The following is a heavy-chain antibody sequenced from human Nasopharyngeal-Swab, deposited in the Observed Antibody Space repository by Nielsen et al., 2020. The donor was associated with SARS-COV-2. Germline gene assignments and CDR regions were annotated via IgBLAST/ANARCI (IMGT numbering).Heavy chain of an antibody. CDR3: AGDPRLRYFDY. J-gene: IGHJ4*02. D-gene: IGHD3-16*01. V-gene: IGHV3-23*01. CDR2: ISGSGITT. Sequence: VRQAPGKGLEWVSVISGSGITTYYADSVKGRFTISRDNSKITLYLQMNSLRAEDTAIYYCAGDPRLRYFDYWGQGTLVTVSS.